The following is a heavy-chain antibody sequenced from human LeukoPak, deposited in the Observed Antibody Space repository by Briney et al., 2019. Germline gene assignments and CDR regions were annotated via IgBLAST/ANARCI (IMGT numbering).Heavy chain of an antibody. Sequence: GGSLRLSCAASGFTFSNAWMSWVRQAPGKGLEWVGRIKSKTDGGTTDYAAPVKGRFTISRDDSKNTLYLQMNSLKTEDTAVYYCTTDPPYVIIVGATIFDYWGQGTLVTVSS. CDR3: TTDPPYVIIVGATIFDY. D-gene: IGHD1-26*01. CDR2: IKSKTDGGTT. CDR1: GFTFSNAW. V-gene: IGHV3-15*01. J-gene: IGHJ4*02.